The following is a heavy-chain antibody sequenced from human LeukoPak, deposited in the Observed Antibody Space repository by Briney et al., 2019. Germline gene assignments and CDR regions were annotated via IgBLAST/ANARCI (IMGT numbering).Heavy chain of an antibody. D-gene: IGHD6-19*01. V-gene: IGHV6-1*01. Sequence: SQTLSLTCAISGDSVSSNSAAWNWIRQSPSRGLEWLGRTYYRSKWYKDYAVSVKSRITINPDTSKNQFSLQLNSVTPEDTAVYYCARGTSSGWSPYYYYYYMDVWGKGTTVTISS. CDR1: GDSVSSNSAA. CDR3: ARGTSSGWSPYYYYYYMDV. CDR2: TYYRSKWYK. J-gene: IGHJ6*03.